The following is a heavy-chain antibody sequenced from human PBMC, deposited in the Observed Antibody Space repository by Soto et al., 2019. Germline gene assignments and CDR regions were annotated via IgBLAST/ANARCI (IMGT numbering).Heavy chain of an antibody. Sequence: SVKLSGKASGFTFTSSAVQWVRQARGQRLEWIGWIVVGSGSTSYAQKFQGRVSITADESTSTAYMELSGLRSDDTAVYYCARDKDRAQIGGNYYYILDVWGQGTTVTVSS. CDR3: ARDKDRAQIGGNYYYILDV. CDR1: GFTFTSSA. CDR2: IVVGSGST. V-gene: IGHV1-58*01. J-gene: IGHJ6*02.